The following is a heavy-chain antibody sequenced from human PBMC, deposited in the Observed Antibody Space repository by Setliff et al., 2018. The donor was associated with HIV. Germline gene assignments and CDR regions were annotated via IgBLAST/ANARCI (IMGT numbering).Heavy chain of an antibody. CDR1: GYSFTSYY. D-gene: IGHD3-3*01. Sequence: GESLKISCKASGYSFTSYYIGWVRQMPGKGLEWMGIIYPGDSETKYSPSFQGQVTISADKSNTTAYLQWSSLKASDTAMYFCARLSQRIRIFGVINRGEEFDIWGQGTMVTVSS. CDR2: IYPGDSET. CDR3: ARLSQRIRIFGVINRGEEFDI. V-gene: IGHV5-51*01. J-gene: IGHJ3*02.